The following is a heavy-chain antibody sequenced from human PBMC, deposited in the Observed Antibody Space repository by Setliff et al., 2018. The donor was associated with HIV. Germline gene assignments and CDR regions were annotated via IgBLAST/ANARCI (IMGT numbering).Heavy chain of an antibody. CDR1: GFLYSNNA. J-gene: IGHJ4*02. CDR2: ISYDGTIT. V-gene: IGHV3-30*04. D-gene: IGHD2-15*01. Sequence: PGGSLRLSCAASGFLYSNNAFHWVRQTPGKGLEWVAVISYDGTITHYVDSVKGRFSISRDNSQNTLYLQMNSLSPEDTALYYCASSSGESICPEFDYWGQGTLVTVSS. CDR3: ASSSGESICPEFDY.